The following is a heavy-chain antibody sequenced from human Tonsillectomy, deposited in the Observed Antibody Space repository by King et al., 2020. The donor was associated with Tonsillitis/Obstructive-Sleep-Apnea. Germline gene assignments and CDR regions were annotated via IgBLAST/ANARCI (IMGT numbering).Heavy chain of an antibody. CDR3: ASQGDYGGNPGDY. J-gene: IGHJ4*02. D-gene: IGHD4-23*01. V-gene: IGHV5-10-1*01. CDR1: GYSFTSYW. Sequence: VQLVESGAEVKKPGESLRISCKGSGYSFTSYWISWVRQMPGKGLEWMGRIDPSDSYTNYSPSFQGHVTISADKSISTAYLQWGSLKAPDTAMYYCASQGDYGGNPGDYWGQGTLVTVSS. CDR2: IDPSDSYT.